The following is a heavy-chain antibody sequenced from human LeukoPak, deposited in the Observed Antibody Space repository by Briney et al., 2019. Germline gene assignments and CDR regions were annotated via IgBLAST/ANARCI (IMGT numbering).Heavy chain of an antibody. CDR2: IYPGDSDT. CDR3: ARRMTTEYFDL. V-gene: IGHV5-51*01. D-gene: IGHD4-17*01. CDR1: GYSFTNYW. J-gene: IGHJ2*01. Sequence: PGESLDISCKGSGYSFTNYWIAWVRQMPGKGLEWMGIIYPGDSDTRYSPSFQDQVAISADKSISTAYLQWSSLKASDTAMYYCARRMTTEYFDLWGRGTLVSVSS.